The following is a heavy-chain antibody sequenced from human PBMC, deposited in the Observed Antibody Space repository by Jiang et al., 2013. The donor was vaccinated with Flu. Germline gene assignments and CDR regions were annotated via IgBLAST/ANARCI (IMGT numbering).Heavy chain of an antibody. D-gene: IGHD6-13*01. V-gene: IGHV3-33*01. CDR3: ARDGYP. J-gene: IGHJ5*02. Sequence: VQPGRSLRLSCAASGFTFSAYGMQWVRQAPGKGLEWVAAISSDGTETWYADSVKGQFTISRDNNKSTLYLQKSSLRADDTAVYYCARDGYPWGQGTLVTVSS. CDR1: GFTFSAYG. CDR2: ISSDGTET.